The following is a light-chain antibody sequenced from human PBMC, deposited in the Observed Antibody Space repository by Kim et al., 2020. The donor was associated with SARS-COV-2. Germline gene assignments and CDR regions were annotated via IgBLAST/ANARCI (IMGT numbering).Light chain of an antibody. CDR3: QKYNSAPLT. V-gene: IGKV1-27*01. J-gene: IGKJ4*01. CDR2: AAS. CDR1: QGISNF. Sequence: ASVGDRVTITCRASQGISNFLAWYQQKAGKNPTLLIYAASTLQSGVPSRCSGSGSETDFTLTISSFQPEDVATYYCQKYNSAPLTFGGGTQVDIK.